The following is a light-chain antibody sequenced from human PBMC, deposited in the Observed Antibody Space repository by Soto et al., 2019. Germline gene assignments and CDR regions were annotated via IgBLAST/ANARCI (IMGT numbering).Light chain of an antibody. CDR3: AAWDDSLNGLV. CDR2: SDN. V-gene: IGLV1-44*01. Sequence: QSVLTQPPSASGTPEQRVTISCSGSSSNIGSNTVNWYQQLPGTAPKLLIYSDNQRPSGVPDRFSVSKSGTSVSLAISGLLSDDEADCYCAAWDDSLNGLVFGGGTKLTVL. CDR1: SSNIGSNT. J-gene: IGLJ2*01.